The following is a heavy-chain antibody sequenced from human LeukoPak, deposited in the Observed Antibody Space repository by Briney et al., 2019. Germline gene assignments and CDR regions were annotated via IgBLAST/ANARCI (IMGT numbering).Heavy chain of an antibody. D-gene: IGHD3-22*01. CDR2: IGGGGGIT. Sequence: GGSLRLSCIGSEFTFSNYAMNWVRQAPGKGLEWFSGIGGGGGITDYAESVRGRFTISRDNSKNTLYLQMDSLRAEDTAVYYCAKDMRGYHRPIDYWGQGTLVTVSS. CDR1: EFTFSNYA. CDR3: AKDMRGYHRPIDY. J-gene: IGHJ4*02. V-gene: IGHV3-23*01.